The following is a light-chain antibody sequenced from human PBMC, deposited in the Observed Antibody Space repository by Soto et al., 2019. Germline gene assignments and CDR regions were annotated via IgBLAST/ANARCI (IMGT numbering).Light chain of an antibody. V-gene: IGKV1-17*01. J-gene: IGKJ1*01. CDR3: LQHNSYPRT. CDR1: QSISSY. CDR2: AAS. Sequence: DIQMTQSPSSLSASVGDRVTITCRASQSISSYLNWYQQKPGKAPKRLIYAASSLQSGVPSRFSGSGSGTEFTLTISSLQPEDFATYYCLQHNSYPRTFGRGTKVEIK.